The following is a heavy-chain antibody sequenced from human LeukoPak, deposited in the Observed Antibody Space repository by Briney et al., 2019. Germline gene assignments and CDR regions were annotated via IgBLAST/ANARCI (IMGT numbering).Heavy chain of an antibody. CDR1: GGTFSSYA. CDR2: ITPIFRTP. D-gene: IGHD2-21*02. CDR3: ARGWLAETTVVTPYNY. V-gene: IGHV1-69*13. J-gene: IGHJ4*02. Sequence: SVKVSCKASGGTFSSYAISWVRQAPGQGLEWMGGITPIFRTPNYAQKFQGRVTITAVEPMSTAYMELRSLRSEDTAVYYCARGWLAETTVVTPYNYWGQGTLVTVSS.